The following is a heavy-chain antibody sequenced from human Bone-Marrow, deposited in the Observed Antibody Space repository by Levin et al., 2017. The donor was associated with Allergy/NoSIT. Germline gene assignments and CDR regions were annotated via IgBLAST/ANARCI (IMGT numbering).Heavy chain of an antibody. CDR2: ISGSGGST. V-gene: IGHV3-23*01. CDR3: ARHSSGWYIISWYFDL. CDR1: GFTFSSYA. Sequence: PGGSLRLSCAASGFTFSSYAMSWVRQAPGKGLEWVSAISGSGGSTYYADSVKGRFTISRDNSKNTLYLQMNSLRAEDTAVYYCARHSSGWYIISWYFDLWGRGTLVTVSS. D-gene: IGHD6-19*01. J-gene: IGHJ2*01.